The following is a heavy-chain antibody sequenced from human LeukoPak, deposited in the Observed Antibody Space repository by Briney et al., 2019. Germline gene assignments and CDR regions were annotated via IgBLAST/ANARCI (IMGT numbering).Heavy chain of an antibody. V-gene: IGHV3-23*01. CDR2: ISSSGGST. J-gene: IGHJ4*02. CDR1: GFTFSSYA. D-gene: IGHD2-2*01. Sequence: PGGSLRLSCAASGFTFSSYAMSWVRQAPGKGLKWVSAISSSGGSTYYADSVKGRFTISRDNSKNTLYLQMNSLRAEDTAVYYCANLCISSDCVPTFDYWGQGTRVTVSS. CDR3: ANLCISSDCVPTFDY.